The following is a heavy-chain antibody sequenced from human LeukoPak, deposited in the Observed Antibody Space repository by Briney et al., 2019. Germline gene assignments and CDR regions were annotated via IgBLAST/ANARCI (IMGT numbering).Heavy chain of an antibody. CDR3: ARGAGYCSSTSCYATYYYYYMDV. CDR1: GGSISSYY. D-gene: IGHD2-2*01. J-gene: IGHJ6*03. CDR2: INHSGST. Sequence: SETLSLTCTVSGGSISSYYWSWIRQHPGKGLEWIGEINHSGSTNYNPSLKSRVTISVDPSKNQFSLKLSSVTAADTAVYYCARGAGYCSSTSCYATYYYYYMDVWGRGTTVTVSS. V-gene: IGHV4-34*01.